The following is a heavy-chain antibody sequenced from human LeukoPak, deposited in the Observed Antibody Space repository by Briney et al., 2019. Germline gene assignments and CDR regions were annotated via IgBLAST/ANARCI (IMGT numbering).Heavy chain of an antibody. CDR2: ISGSGGST. D-gene: IGHD6-19*01. V-gene: IGHV3-23*01. CDR3: ARATSGWPSDF. CDR1: GFTFSTYA. Sequence: GGSLRLSCAASGFTFSTYAMSWVRQAPGKGLEWVSAISGSGGSTFNADSVKGRFTISRDNAKNSLFLQLNSLRAEDTGIYYCARATSGWPSDFWGQGTLVTVSS. J-gene: IGHJ4*02.